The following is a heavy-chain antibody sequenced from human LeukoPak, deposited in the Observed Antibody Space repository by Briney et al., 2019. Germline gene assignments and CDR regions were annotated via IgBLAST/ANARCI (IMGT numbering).Heavy chain of an antibody. V-gene: IGHV4-39*07. J-gene: IGHJ4*02. CDR1: GGSISSSSYY. D-gene: IGHD6-13*01. CDR2: IYYSGST. Sequence: PSETLSLTCTVSGGSISSSSYYWGWIRQPPGKGLEWIGSIYYSGSTYYNPSLKSRVTISVDTSKNQFSLKLSSATAADTAVYYCARDPIKRVMAAAGSGYWGQGTLVTVSS. CDR3: ARDPIKRVMAAAGSGY.